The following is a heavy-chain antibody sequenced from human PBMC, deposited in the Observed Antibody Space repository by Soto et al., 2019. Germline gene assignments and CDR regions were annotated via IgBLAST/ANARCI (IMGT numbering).Heavy chain of an antibody. D-gene: IGHD3-3*01. CDR3: AKGPIWSGYYNYGMDV. Sequence: WGSLIISCAASGVTFSSYSMSWVRQAPVKGLEWVSAISGSGGSTYYADSVKGRFTISRDNSKNTLYLQMNSLRAEDTAVYYCAKGPIWSGYYNYGMDVWGQGTTVTVSS. V-gene: IGHV3-23*01. CDR1: GVTFSSYS. J-gene: IGHJ6*02. CDR2: ISGSGGST.